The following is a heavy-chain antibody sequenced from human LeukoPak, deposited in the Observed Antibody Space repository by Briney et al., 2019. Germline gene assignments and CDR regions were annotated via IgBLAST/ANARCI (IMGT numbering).Heavy chain of an antibody. Sequence: GRALRISCEAAGFTFSSHGMHLGRHGPGKGVGRGAFLSYDGSYENYGDSVKGRFTISRDNSKNTLYLQMNSPLTEDTAVYYCARDPQPWVLSGPADRWGQGTLVTVSS. D-gene: IGHD1-26*01. J-gene: IGHJ5*02. CDR1: GFTFSSHG. CDR2: LSYDGSYE. CDR3: ARDPQPWVLSGPADR. V-gene: IGHV3-30*03.